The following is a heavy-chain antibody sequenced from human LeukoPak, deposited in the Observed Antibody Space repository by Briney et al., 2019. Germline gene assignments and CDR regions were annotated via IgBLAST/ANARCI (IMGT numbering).Heavy chain of an antibody. CDR1: GYTFTSYD. V-gene: IGHV1-8*01. CDR3: ARGDGSGRYFPYYYYYGMDV. CDR2: MNPNSGNT. Sequence: ASVKVSCEASGYTFTSYDINWVRQATGQGLEWMGWMNPNSGNTGYAQKFQGRVTMTRNTSISAAYMELSSLRSEDTAVYYCARGDGSGRYFPYYYYYGMDVWGQGTTVTVSS. D-gene: IGHD6-19*01. J-gene: IGHJ6*02.